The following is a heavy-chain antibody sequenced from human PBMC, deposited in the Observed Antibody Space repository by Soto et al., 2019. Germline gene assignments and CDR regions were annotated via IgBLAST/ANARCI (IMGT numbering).Heavy chain of an antibody. J-gene: IGHJ3*02. CDR1: GFTFSSYS. Sequence: PGGSLRLSCAASGFTFSSYSMNWVRQAPGKGLDWVSYISSSSSTIYYADSVKGRFTISRDNAKNSLYLQMNSLRDEDTAVYYCARGDEYYYDSSGYDDAFDIWGQGTMVTVSS. V-gene: IGHV3-48*02. CDR2: ISSSSSTI. CDR3: ARGDEYYYDSSGYDDAFDI. D-gene: IGHD3-22*01.